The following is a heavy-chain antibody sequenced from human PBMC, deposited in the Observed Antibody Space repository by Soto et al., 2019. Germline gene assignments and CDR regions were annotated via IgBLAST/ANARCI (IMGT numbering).Heavy chain of an antibody. J-gene: IGHJ6*02. Sequence: QVQLVESGGGVVQPGRSLRLSCAASGFIFPNHGMNWVRQAPGKGLEWVALISYDGNEKYYADSVKGRFTISRDNSKNTLYLQMNSLRGEDTAVYYCARDLVAGDFYSGMDVWGQGTTVTVSS. D-gene: IGHD6-19*01. V-gene: IGHV3-30*03. CDR2: ISYDGNEK. CDR1: GFIFPNHG. CDR3: ARDLVAGDFYSGMDV.